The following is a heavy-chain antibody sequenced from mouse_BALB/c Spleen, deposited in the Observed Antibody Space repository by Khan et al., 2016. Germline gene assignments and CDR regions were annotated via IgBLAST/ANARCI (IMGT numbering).Heavy chain of an antibody. CDR3: TRGEATMSRGVAY. CDR1: GYTFTSYW. CDR2: TFPSDSYT. J-gene: IGHJ3*01. Sequence: QVQLQQSGAELVRPGASVKLSCKASGYTFTSYWINWVKQRPGQGLEWIGNTFPSDSYTNYNQKFKDKATLTVDKSSSTAYMQLSSPTSDDSAVYDCTRGEATMSRGVAYWGQGTLVAVSA. V-gene: IGHV1-69*02. D-gene: IGHD2-4*01.